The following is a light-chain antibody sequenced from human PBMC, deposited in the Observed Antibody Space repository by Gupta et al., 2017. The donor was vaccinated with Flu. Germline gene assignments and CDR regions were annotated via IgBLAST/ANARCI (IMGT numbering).Light chain of an antibody. Sequence: IQITQSPPSLSASVVDRVTITCQASQDISNYLNWYQQKPGKAPKLLIYDASNLETGVPSRFSGSGSGTDFTFTISSLQPEDIATYYCQQYDNLPYTFGQGTKLEIK. CDR2: DAS. V-gene: IGKV1-33*01. CDR3: QQYDNLPYT. J-gene: IGKJ2*01. CDR1: QDISNY.